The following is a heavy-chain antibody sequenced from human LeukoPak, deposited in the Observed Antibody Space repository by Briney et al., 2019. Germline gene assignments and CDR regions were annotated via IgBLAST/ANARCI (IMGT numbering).Heavy chain of an antibody. V-gene: IGHV3-23*01. CDR1: GFTFSSYA. CDR2: ITGSGYNT. D-gene: IGHD6-13*01. J-gene: IGHJ4*02. Sequence: QPGGSLRLSCAASGFTFSSYAMNWVRQTPGKGLEWVSTITGSGYNTYYADSVKGRFTISRDNAKNSLYLQMNSLRAEDTAVYYCAVQRTLWQQVLDHWGQGVLVTVSS. CDR3: AVQRTLWQQVLDH.